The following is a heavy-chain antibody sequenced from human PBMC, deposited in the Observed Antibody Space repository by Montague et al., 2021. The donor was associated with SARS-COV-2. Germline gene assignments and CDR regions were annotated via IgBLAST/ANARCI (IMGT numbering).Heavy chain of an antibody. CDR3: ARFGSGTLEFDL. CDR2: IRTTGHT. V-gene: IGHV4-61*02. D-gene: IGHD1-26*01. CDR1: GASISTGIYY. Sequence: TLSLTCTVSGASISTGIYYWSWIRQPAEKGLEWIGRIRTTGHTDYNSSLGSRVFMSVDTSTNQFSLSLTSVTAADTAVYFCARFGSGTLEFDLWGQGTLVTVSS. J-gene: IGHJ4*02.